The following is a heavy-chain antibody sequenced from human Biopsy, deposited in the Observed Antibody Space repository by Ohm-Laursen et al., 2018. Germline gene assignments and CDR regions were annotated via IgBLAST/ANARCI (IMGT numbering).Heavy chain of an antibody. CDR2: ISWNSGNI. CDR1: GFTFHDYA. Sequence: SLRLSCAASGFTFHDYALHWVRQAPGKGLAWVSGISWNSGNIGYADSVKGRFTISRDNAKNSVYLQMNSLRAEDTAFYYCAKDLASGSGYYWYFDFWGRGTLVTVSS. CDR3: AKDLASGSGYYWYFDF. J-gene: IGHJ2*01. D-gene: IGHD3-22*01. V-gene: IGHV3-9*01.